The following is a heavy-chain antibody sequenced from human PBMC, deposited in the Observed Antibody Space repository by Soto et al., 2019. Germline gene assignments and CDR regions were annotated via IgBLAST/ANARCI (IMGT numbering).Heavy chain of an antibody. CDR1: GFSFSTYD. Sequence: LRPSCAASGFSFSTYDMHWVRQAPGKGLEWVSAIGTAGDTYYPGSVKGRFTISRENAKNSLYLQMNSLRAGDTAVYYCARGKRVDSSGWFTPLDYWGQGTLVTVSS. V-gene: IGHV3-13*01. CDR3: ARGKRVDSSGWFTPLDY. CDR2: IGTAGDT. D-gene: IGHD6-19*01. J-gene: IGHJ4*02.